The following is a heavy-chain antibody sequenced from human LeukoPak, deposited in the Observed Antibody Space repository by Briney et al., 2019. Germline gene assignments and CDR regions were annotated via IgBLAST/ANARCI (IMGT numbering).Heavy chain of an antibody. V-gene: IGHV3-7*01. J-gene: IGHJ4*02. Sequence: GGSLRLSCAASGFTFSSYSMSWVRQAPGKGLEWVANIKQDGSEKYYVDSVKGRFTISRDNAKNSLYLQMNSLRAEDTAVYYCARRPYDFWSGYFHFDYWGQGTLVTVSS. CDR2: IKQDGSEK. D-gene: IGHD3-3*01. CDR3: ARRPYDFWSGYFHFDY. CDR1: GFTFSSYS.